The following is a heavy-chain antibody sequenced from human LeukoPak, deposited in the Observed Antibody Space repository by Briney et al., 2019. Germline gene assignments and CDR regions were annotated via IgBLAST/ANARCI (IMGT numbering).Heavy chain of an antibody. Sequence: GESLKISRKGSGYSFTSYWIGWVRQMPGKGLEWMGIIYPGDSDTRYSPSFQGQVTISADKSISTAYLQWSSLRASDTAMYYCARLVAMVNNWFDPWGQGTLVTVSS. V-gene: IGHV5-51*01. CDR2: IYPGDSDT. J-gene: IGHJ5*02. D-gene: IGHD5-18*01. CDR3: ARLVAMVNNWFDP. CDR1: GYSFTSYW.